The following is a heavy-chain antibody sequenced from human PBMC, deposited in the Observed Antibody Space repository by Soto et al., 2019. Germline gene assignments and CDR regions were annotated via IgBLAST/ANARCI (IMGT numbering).Heavy chain of an antibody. CDR2: IYYSGST. Sequence: SETLSLSCTVSGGSISSYYWSWIRQPPGKGLEWIGYIYYSGSTNYNPSLKSRVTISVDTSKNQFSLKLSSVTAADTAVYYCARVGSTTLPDDYWGQGTLVTVSS. D-gene: IGHD3-10*01. CDR1: GGSISSYY. V-gene: IGHV4-59*01. J-gene: IGHJ4*02. CDR3: ARVGSTTLPDDY.